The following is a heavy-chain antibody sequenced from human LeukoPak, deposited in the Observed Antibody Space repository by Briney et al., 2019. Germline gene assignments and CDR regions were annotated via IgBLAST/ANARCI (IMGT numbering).Heavy chain of an antibody. Sequence: SETLSLTCTVSGGSISSYYWSWIRQPPGKGLEWIGYIYYSGSTYYNPSLKSRVTISVDTSKNQFSLKLSSVTAADTAVYYCAREWGENWGQGTLVTVSS. CDR3: AREWGEN. D-gene: IGHD1-26*01. V-gene: IGHV4-59*06. CDR1: GGSISSYY. CDR2: IYYSGST. J-gene: IGHJ4*02.